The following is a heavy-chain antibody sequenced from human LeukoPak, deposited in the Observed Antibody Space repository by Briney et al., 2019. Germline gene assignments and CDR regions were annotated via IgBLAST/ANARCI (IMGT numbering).Heavy chain of an antibody. J-gene: IGHJ4*02. V-gene: IGHV3-23*01. CDR3: AKDRSRYAEYYGSGFSGPLFDY. CDR2: ISGSGGST. D-gene: IGHD3-10*01. CDR1: GFTFSSYA. Sequence: GGSLRLSCAASGFTFSSYAMSWVRQAPGKGLEWVSEISGSGGSTYYADSVKGRFTISRDNSKSTLYLQMNSLRAEDTALYYCAKDRSRYAEYYGSGFSGPLFDYWGQGTLVTVSS.